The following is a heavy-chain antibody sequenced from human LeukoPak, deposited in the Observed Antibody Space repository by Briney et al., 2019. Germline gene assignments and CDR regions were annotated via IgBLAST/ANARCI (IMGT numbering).Heavy chain of an antibody. J-gene: IGHJ4*02. V-gene: IGHV3-48*03. Sequence: GGSLRPSCAASGFTFSSYEMNWVRLAPGKGLEWVSYISSSGSTIYYADSVKGRFTISRDNAKNSLSLQMNSLRAEDTAVYYCARDPVWGSYRLFDYWGQGTLVTVSS. CDR2: ISSSGSTI. CDR1: GFTFSSYE. CDR3: ARDPVWGSYRLFDY. D-gene: IGHD3-16*02.